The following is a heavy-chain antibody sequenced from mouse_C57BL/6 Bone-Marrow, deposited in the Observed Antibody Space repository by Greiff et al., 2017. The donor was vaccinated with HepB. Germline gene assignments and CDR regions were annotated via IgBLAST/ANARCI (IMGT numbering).Heavy chain of an antibody. Sequence: EVQLQQSGPELVKPGASVKISCKASGYTFTDYYMNWVKQSHGKSLEWIGDINPNNGGTSYNQKFKGKATLTVDKSSSTAYMERRSLTSEDSAVYYCARTFYFYYGYDYYAMDYWGQGTSVTVSS. CDR3: ARTFYFYYGYDYYAMDY. CDR1: GYTFTDYY. CDR2: INPNNGGT. J-gene: IGHJ4*01. D-gene: IGHD2-2*01. V-gene: IGHV1-26*01.